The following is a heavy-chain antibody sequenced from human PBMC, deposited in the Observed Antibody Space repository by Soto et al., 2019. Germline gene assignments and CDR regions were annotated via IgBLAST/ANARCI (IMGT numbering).Heavy chain of an antibody. J-gene: IGHJ4*02. CDR1: GGSISSGDYY. V-gene: IGHV4-30-4*01. CDR2: IYYSGST. CDR3: AREYQLLYLFDY. D-gene: IGHD2-2*02. Sequence: PSETLSLTCTVSGGSISSGDYYWSWIRQPPGKGLEWIGYIYYSGSTYYNPSLKSRVTISVDTSKNQFSLKLSSVTAADTAVYYCAREYQLLYLFDYWGQGTLVTVSS.